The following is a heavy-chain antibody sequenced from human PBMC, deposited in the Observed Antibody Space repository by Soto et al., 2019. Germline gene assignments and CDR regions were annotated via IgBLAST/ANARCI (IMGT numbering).Heavy chain of an antibody. V-gene: IGHV1-8*01. CDR2: MNPNSGNT. Sequence: GASVKVSCKASGYTFTSYDINWVRQATGQGLEWMGWMNPNSGNTGYAQKFQGRVTMTRNTSISTAYMELSSLRSEDTAVYYCARGVLRFLEWPAIASAFDIWGQGTMVTVSS. J-gene: IGHJ3*02. D-gene: IGHD3-3*01. CDR1: GYTFTSYD. CDR3: ARGVLRFLEWPAIASAFDI.